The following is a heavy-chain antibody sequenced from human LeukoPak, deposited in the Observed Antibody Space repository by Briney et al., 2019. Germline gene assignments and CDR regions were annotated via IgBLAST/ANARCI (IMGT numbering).Heavy chain of an antibody. CDR1: GYTFTIYA. Sequence: GASVKVSSMASGYTFTIYAMHWVRQAPGQRLEWMGWINAGNGNTKYSQKFQGRVTITRDTSASTAYMELSSLRSEDTAVYYCARAHPYMVRGGWFDPWGQGTLVTVSS. CDR3: ARAHPYMVRGGWFDP. D-gene: IGHD3-10*01. V-gene: IGHV1-3*01. J-gene: IGHJ5*02. CDR2: INAGNGNT.